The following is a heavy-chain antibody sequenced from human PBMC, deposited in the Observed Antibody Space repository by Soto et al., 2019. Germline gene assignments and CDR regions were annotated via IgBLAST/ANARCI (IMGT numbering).Heavy chain of an antibody. CDR1: GFNFSSNK. D-gene: IGHD3-10*01. Sequence: EVQLVESGGGLVQPGGSLRLSCAASGFNFSSNKMNRVRKAPGTGLEWVSYISSSSTAIYYSDSVKGRFTISSDNARNSLYRKMNSLKAEDTAVYYCAKPGAGGYHLDYWGQGTLVTVSS. J-gene: IGHJ4*02. CDR2: ISSSSTAI. CDR3: AKPGAGGYHLDY. V-gene: IGHV3-48*01.